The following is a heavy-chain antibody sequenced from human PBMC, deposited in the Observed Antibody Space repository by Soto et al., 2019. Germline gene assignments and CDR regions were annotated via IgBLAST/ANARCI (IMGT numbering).Heavy chain of an antibody. D-gene: IGHD2-2*01. V-gene: IGHV3-30-3*01. CDR1: GFTFSSYA. Sequence: GGSLRLSCAASGFTFSSYAMHWVRQAPGKGLEWVAVISYDGSNKYYADSVKGRFTISRDNSKNTLYLQMNSLRAEDTAVYYCARDYSIVVLPDLYYYYYGMDVWGQGTTVTVSS. CDR3: ARDYSIVVLPDLYYYYYGMDV. J-gene: IGHJ6*02. CDR2: ISYDGSNK.